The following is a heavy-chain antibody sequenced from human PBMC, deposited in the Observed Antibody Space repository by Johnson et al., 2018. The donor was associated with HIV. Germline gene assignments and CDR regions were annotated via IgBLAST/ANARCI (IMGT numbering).Heavy chain of an antibody. D-gene: IGHD2-8*02. J-gene: IGHJ3*02. V-gene: IGHV3-15*01. CDR2: IKSKTYGGTT. CDR1: GFTFTNAW. Sequence: EVQLVESGGGLVKPGGSLRLSCAASGFTFTNAWMNWVRQAPGKGLEWVGRIKSKTYGGTTDYAAPVKGRFTISRDDSKNTLFLQMNSLKTEDTAVYYCTTVLGNYCAGGVCYDDAFDIWGQVTMVTVSS. CDR3: TTVLGNYCAGGVCYDDAFDI.